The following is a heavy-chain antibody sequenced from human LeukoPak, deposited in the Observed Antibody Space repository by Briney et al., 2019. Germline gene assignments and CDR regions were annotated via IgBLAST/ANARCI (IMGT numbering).Heavy chain of an antibody. V-gene: IGHV3-48*01. J-gene: IGHJ6*03. D-gene: IGHD3-16*01. CDR2: ITSRSAFT. CDR1: GFSFSEYS. CDR3: ARDLTSAYWSPGGYYYYMDV. Sequence: GGSLRLSCVGSGFSFSEYSMNWVRQSPGKGLEWISYITSRSAFTYFAGSVKGRFTISRGDARNSVYLHLNALRVDDTAVYYCARDLTSAYWSPGGYYYYMDVWGKGTAVTVSS.